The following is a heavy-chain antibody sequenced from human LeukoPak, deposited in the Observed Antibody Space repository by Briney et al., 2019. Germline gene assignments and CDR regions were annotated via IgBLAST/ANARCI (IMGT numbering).Heavy chain of an antibody. CDR3: ARSGSWLRPPHY. V-gene: IGHV3-48*03. Sequence: PGGSLRLSCAASGFTFSSYEMNWVRQAPGKGLEWVSYISSSGSTIYYADSVKGRFTISRDNAKNSLYLQMNSLRAEDTAVYYCARSGSWLRPPHYWGQGTLVTVSS. D-gene: IGHD1-26*01. CDR1: GFTFSSYE. CDR2: ISSSGSTI. J-gene: IGHJ4*02.